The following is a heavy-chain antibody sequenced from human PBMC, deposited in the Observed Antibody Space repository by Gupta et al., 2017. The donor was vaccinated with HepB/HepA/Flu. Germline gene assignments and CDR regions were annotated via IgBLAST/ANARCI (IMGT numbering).Heavy chain of an antibody. V-gene: IGHV3-20*01. J-gene: IGHJ4*02. Sequence: EVKLVESGGGVIRPGGSLRLSCAASGFIFADYGMSWVRHGPGKGLEWVSGINWNGGSIGYAESVKGRFTISRDNAKNSLYLQMNNLRAEDTALYQCVRDRMGLGVTIAPTQYWGQGTLVTVSS. CDR2: INWNGGSI. CDR3: VRDRMGLGVTIAPTQY. D-gene: IGHD3-16*01. CDR1: GFIFADYG.